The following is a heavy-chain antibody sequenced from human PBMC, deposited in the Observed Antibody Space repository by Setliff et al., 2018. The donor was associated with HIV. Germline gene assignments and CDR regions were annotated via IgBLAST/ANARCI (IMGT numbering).Heavy chain of an antibody. Sequence: ASVKVSCKASGYTFTSYDIHWVRQATGQGLEWMGWMNPNSGNTGYAQRFQGRVTMTRDTSVSTAYLELSNLRSEDTAVYYCARVPFRSAWFSGGHDAFDIWGQGTMVTVS. CDR2: MNPNSGNT. V-gene: IGHV1-8*02. J-gene: IGHJ3*02. CDR1: GYTFTSYD. D-gene: IGHD6-19*01. CDR3: ARVPFRSAWFSGGHDAFDI.